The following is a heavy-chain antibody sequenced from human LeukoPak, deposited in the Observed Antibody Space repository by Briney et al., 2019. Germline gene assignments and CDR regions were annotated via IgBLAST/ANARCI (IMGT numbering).Heavy chain of an antibody. D-gene: IGHD6-13*01. J-gene: IGHJ4*02. Sequence: GGSLRLSCAASGFTFSDAWMNWVRQAPGKGLEWVGRIKRKTDGGTTDYAAPVKGRFTISRDDSKNTLYLQMNSLKTEDTAVYYCAKKGAAGMNFDYWGQGTLVTVSS. CDR3: AKKGAAGMNFDY. V-gene: IGHV3-15*07. CDR1: GFTFSDAW. CDR2: IKRKTDGGTT.